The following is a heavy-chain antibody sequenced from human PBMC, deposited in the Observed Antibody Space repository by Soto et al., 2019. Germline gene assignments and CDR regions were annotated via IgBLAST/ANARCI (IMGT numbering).Heavy chain of an antibody. D-gene: IGHD3-22*01. V-gene: IGHV3-30-3*01. Sequence: QVQLVESGGGVAQPGRSLRVSCAASGFTFSGYAMHWVRQAPGKGLEWVAIIRYDGTLESYAESVKGPFTISRDNSDNTVFLLMNSLRPGDIAVYYCARGHYDSIGGYRIDSWGQGTRVTVSS. J-gene: IGHJ4*02. CDR1: GFTFSGYA. CDR2: IRYDGTLE. CDR3: ARGHYDSIGGYRIDS.